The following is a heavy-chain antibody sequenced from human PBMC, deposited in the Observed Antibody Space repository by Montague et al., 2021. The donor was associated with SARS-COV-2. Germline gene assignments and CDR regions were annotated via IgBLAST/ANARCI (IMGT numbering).Heavy chain of an antibody. V-gene: IGHV3-30-3*01. Sequence: SLRLSCAASGFTFSSYAMHWVRQAPGKGLEWVAVISYDGGNKYYADSVKGRFTISRDNSKNTLYLQMNSLRAEDTAVYYCASEITPRYGMDVWGQGTTVTVSS. CDR3: ASEITPRYGMDV. J-gene: IGHJ6*02. CDR2: ISYDGGNK. CDR1: GFTFSSYA. D-gene: IGHD3-16*01.